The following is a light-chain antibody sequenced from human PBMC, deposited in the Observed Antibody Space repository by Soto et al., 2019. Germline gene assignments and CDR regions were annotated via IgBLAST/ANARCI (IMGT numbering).Light chain of an antibody. V-gene: IGKV3-20*01. CDR2: GVS. CDR1: QSVSSN. CDR3: QQYGISIT. Sequence: ERVMPQSQATLSVSPGERATLSCRASQSVSSNLAWYQQKPGQAPRLLIYGVSSRATGIPDRFSGSGAGTDFTLTINGLEPEDVVVYYWQQYGISITFGQGTRLEIK. J-gene: IGKJ5*01.